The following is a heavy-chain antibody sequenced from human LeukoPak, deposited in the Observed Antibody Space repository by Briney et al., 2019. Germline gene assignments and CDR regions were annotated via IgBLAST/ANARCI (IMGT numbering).Heavy chain of an antibody. CDR1: GFTFSSYG. D-gene: IGHD1-26*01. V-gene: IGHV3-23*01. CDR3: AKDLRYSGSPRAFDI. Sequence: RGTLRLSCAASGFTFSSYGMSWVRQAPGKGLEWVSAISGSGGSRYYADSVKGPFSLSRDNSKNTLYLQMNSLRAEDTAVYYCAKDLRYSGSPRAFDIWGQGTMVTVSS. J-gene: IGHJ3*02. CDR2: ISGSGGSR.